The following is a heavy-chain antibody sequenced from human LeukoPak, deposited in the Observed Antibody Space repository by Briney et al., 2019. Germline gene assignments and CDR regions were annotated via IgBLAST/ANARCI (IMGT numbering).Heavy chain of an antibody. V-gene: IGHV3-30*18. CDR1: GFTFSSYG. CDR2: ISYDGSNK. CDR3: AKAPYYDSSGYSREIYYYYAMDV. J-gene: IGHJ6*02. Sequence: PGGSLRLSCAASGFTFSSYGMHCVRQAPGKGLEWVAVISYDGSNKYYADSVKGRFTISRDNSKNTLYLQMNSLRAEDTAVYYCAKAPYYDSSGYSREIYYYYAMDVWGQGTTVTVSS. D-gene: IGHD3-22*01.